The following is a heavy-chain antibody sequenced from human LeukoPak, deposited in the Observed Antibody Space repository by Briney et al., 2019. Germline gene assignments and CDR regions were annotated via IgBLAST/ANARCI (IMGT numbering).Heavy chain of an antibody. CDR3: AKGHSRYYYDSSGYYDLIY. CDR2: ISYDGSNK. CDR1: GFTFSSYG. Sequence: GGSLRLSCAASGFTFSSYGMHWVRQAPGKGLEWVAVISYDGSNKYYADSVKGRFTISRDNSKNTLYLQMNSLRAEDTAVYYCAKGHSRYYYDSSGYYDLIYWGKGTLVTVSS. V-gene: IGHV3-30*18. J-gene: IGHJ4*02. D-gene: IGHD3-22*01.